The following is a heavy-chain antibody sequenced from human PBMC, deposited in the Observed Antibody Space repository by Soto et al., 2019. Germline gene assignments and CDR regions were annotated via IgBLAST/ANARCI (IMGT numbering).Heavy chain of an antibody. Sequence: ASVKVSCKASGYTFTSYAMYWVRQAPGQRLEWMGWINAGNGNTKYSQKFQGRVTITRDTSASTAYMELSSLRSEDTAVYYCARVLGIVGAPGDYWGQGTLVTVSS. V-gene: IGHV1-3*01. J-gene: IGHJ4*02. CDR3: ARVLGIVGAPGDY. D-gene: IGHD1-26*01. CDR1: GYTFTSYA. CDR2: INAGNGNT.